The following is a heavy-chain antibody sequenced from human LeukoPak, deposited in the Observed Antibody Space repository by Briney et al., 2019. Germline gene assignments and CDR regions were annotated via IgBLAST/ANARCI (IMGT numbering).Heavy chain of an antibody. V-gene: IGHV3-74*01. D-gene: IGHD3-10*01. CDR2: INSDGSRT. CDR3: ARGNFYPGSGSSPLDY. CDR1: GFTFNSYW. J-gene: IGHJ4*02. Sequence: PGGSLRLSCAASGFTFNSYWMHWVRQVPGKGLVWVSRINSDGSRTNYVDSAKGRFTISRDNAKNTLFLQMNSLGAEDSAVYYCARGNFYPGSGSSPLDYWGQGTVVTVSS.